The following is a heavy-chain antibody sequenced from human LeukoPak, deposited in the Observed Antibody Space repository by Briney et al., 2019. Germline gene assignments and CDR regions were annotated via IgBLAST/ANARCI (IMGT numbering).Heavy chain of an antibody. D-gene: IGHD6-13*01. CDR3: ASSWYPYYFDY. CDR2: ISAYNGNT. Sequence: ASVKVSCKASGYTFTSYGISWVRQAPGQGLEWMGWISAYNGNTNYAQKFQGRVTMTRDTSISTAYMELSRLRSDDTAVYYCASSWYPYYFDYWGQGTLVTVSS. CDR1: GYTFTSYG. J-gene: IGHJ4*02. V-gene: IGHV1-18*01.